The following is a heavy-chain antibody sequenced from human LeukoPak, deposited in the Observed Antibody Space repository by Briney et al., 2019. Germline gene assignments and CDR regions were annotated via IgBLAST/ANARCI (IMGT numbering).Heavy chain of an antibody. Sequence: GRSLRLSCAAPGFTFDDYAMHWVRQAPGKGLEWVSGISWNSGSIGYADSVKGRFTISRDNAKNSLYLQMNSLRAEDMALYYCAKGITIFGVVTFDAFDIWGQGTMVTVSS. CDR3: AKGITIFGVVTFDAFDI. V-gene: IGHV3-9*03. J-gene: IGHJ3*02. CDR2: ISWNSGSI. CDR1: GFTFDDYA. D-gene: IGHD3-3*01.